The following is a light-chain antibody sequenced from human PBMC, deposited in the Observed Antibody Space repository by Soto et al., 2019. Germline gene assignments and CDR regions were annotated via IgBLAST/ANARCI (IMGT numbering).Light chain of an antibody. CDR2: EVD. CDR3: CAYAGGNIVI. CDR1: GGDIGRYDF. J-gene: IGLJ2*01. Sequence: QSALTQPPSASGSPGQSVTISCSGTGGDIGRYDFVSWYQHYPGKAPKLLIYEVDKRPSGVPDRFSGSKSGARASLTVSGRRPEDEADYHCCAYAGGNIVIFGGGTELTVL. V-gene: IGLV2-8*01.